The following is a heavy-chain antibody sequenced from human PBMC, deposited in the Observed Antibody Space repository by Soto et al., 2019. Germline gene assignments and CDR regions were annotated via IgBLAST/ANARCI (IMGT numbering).Heavy chain of an antibody. CDR2: IIPLHNTS. J-gene: IGHJ6*02. V-gene: IGHV1-69*06. Sequence: QVQLLQSGAEVKKPGSSVKVSCKVSGGAFSNYALNWVRHGPGQRLEWLGGIIPLHNTSNYSLKFLGRVTVTADISSTTVYMELNSLTYDDTATYYCASWSNWNPLYYDGLDVWGQGTTVTVSS. CDR3: ASWSNWNPLYYDGLDV. D-gene: IGHD1-20*01. CDR1: GGAFSNYA.